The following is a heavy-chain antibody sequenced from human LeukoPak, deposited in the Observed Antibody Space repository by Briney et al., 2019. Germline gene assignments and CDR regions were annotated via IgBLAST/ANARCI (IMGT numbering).Heavy chain of an antibody. CDR2: INGGGNTI. CDR3: ARDFSGSIDY. Sequence: GGSLRLSCAASGFTFSSNLMHWVRQGPGKGLVWVSHINGGGNTIRYADSVKGRFTISRDNAKNTLYLQMNSLRAEDTAVYFCARDFSGSIDYWGQGTQVTVSS. D-gene: IGHD3-3*01. J-gene: IGHJ4*02. CDR1: GFTFSSNL. V-gene: IGHV3-74*01.